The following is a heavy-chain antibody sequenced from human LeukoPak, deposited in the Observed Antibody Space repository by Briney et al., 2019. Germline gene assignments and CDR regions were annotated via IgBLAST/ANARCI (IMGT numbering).Heavy chain of an antibody. D-gene: IGHD3-10*01. CDR3: AREVSPILWFGELLLPPKAFDI. CDR1: GYTFSDYY. J-gene: IGHJ3*02. Sequence: GASVKVSCKASGYTFSDYYMHWVRQAPGQGLEWMGWIKPNSGGTNYAQRLQGRVTMTTDTSTSTAYMELRSLRSDDTAVYYCAREVSPILWFGELLLPPKAFDIWGQGTMATVSS. CDR2: IKPNSGGT. V-gene: IGHV1-2*02.